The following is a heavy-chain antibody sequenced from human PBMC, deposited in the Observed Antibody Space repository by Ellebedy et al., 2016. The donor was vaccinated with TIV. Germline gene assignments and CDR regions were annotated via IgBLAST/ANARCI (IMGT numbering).Heavy chain of an antibody. Sequence: GESLKISCAASGFPFSSYDMHWVRHVPGKGLEWVPAIGTAGDTYYPGSVKGRFTISRENAKNSLYLQMNSLRAEDTAVYYCARAVLVGDYHPLDYWGQGTLVTVSS. CDR1: GFPFSSYD. CDR3: ARAVLVGDYHPLDY. J-gene: IGHJ4*02. D-gene: IGHD4-17*01. CDR2: IGTAGDT. V-gene: IGHV3-13*01.